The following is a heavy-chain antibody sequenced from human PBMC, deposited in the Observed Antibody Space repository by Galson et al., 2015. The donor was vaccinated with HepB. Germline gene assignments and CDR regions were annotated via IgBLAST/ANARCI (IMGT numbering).Heavy chain of an antibody. J-gene: IGHJ4*02. Sequence: SLRLSCAGSGFTFSSYSMHWVRQAPGKGLEWVAVMSYDGSTKYYADSVKGRFTISRDNSNNTLYLQMNSLRAEDTAVYYCARDQEQEQLPPLGPDYWGQGTLVTVSS. CDR3: ARDQEQEQLPPLGPDY. D-gene: IGHD6-13*01. CDR1: GFTFSSYS. CDR2: MSYDGSTK. V-gene: IGHV3-30-3*01.